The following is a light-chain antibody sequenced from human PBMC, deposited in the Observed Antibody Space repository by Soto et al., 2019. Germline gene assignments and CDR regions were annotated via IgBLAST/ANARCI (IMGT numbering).Light chain of an antibody. J-gene: IGKJ4*01. Sequence: EIVMTQSPATLSVSPGERATLSCRASQSVSSNLAWYQQKPGQAPRLPIYGASTRATGIPARFSGSGSGTDSTFTFFSLKSKDFAVFYCENYKNGPLTLGGGTRGDIK. CDR3: ENYKNGPLT. CDR2: GAS. V-gene: IGKV3-15*01. CDR1: QSVSSN.